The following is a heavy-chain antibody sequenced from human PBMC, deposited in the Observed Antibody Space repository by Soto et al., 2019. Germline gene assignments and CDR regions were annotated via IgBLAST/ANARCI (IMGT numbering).Heavy chain of an antibody. D-gene: IGHD2-8*01. V-gene: IGHV1-8*01. CDR3: ARRRGSNGWFDL. CDR1: GYTFINYD. Sequence: QVQLVQSWAEVKKPGASVKVSCKASGYTFINYDINWVRQATGQGLEWVGWMNPDSGNTGYAQNFQGRVTMTGNTSISSVYMELSSLTSEDTAVYYCARRRGSNGWFDLWGQGTLVTVSS. J-gene: IGHJ5*02. CDR2: MNPDSGNT.